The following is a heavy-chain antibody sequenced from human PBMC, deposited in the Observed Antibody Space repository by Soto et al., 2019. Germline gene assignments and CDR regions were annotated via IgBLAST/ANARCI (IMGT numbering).Heavy chain of an antibody. D-gene: IGHD2-15*01. CDR1: GGSMSSYY. J-gene: IGHJ4*02. V-gene: IGHV4-59*01. Sequence: SETLSLTCTVSGGSMSSYYWTWLRQSPGRGLEWIGYISYSGSTYYNPSLKSRVTISADTSKNQFSLRMNSMIAADTAVYYCARADPDASVGYWGQGTLVTVS. CDR2: ISYSGST. CDR3: ARADPDASVGY.